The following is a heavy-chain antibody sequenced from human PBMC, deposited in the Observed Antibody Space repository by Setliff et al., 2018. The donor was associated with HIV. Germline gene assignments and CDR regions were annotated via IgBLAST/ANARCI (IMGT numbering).Heavy chain of an antibody. CDR1: GGSFSGYY. J-gene: IGHJ4*02. D-gene: IGHD5-18*01. CDR2: IDYSGSA. V-gene: IGHV4-34*09. Sequence: SETLSLTCAFNGGSFSGYYWMWIRHSPGKGLEWIGYIDYSGSAFYNPSLKSRLTISRDTSKNQFSLRMKSVTAADTAVYYCAREGKTALVTKYFDYWGQGTLVTVSS. CDR3: AREGKTALVTKYFDY.